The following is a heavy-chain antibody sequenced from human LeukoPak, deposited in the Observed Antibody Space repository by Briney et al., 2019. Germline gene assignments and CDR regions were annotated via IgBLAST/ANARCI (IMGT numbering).Heavy chain of an antibody. CDR1: GFTFSSYA. CDR3: AILIYGSGRRHSDV. J-gene: IGHJ6*02. Sequence: GGSLRLSCAASGFTFSSYAMHWVRQAPGKGLEWVAVISYDGSNKYYADSVKGRFTISRDNSKNTLYLQMNSLRAEDTAVYYCAILIYGSGRRHSDVWGQGTTVTVSS. CDR2: ISYDGSNK. D-gene: IGHD3-10*01. V-gene: IGHV3-30-3*01.